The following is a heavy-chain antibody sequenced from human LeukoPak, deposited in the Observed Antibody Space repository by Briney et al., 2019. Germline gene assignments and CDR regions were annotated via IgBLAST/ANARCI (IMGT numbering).Heavy chain of an antibody. D-gene: IGHD3-10*01. CDR2: ISYDGSNK. CDR1: GFTFSSYA. V-gene: IGHV3-30*04. Sequence: GGSLRLSCAASGFTFSSYAMHWVRQAPGKGLEWVAVISYDGSNKYYADSVKGRFTISRDNSKNTLYLQMNSLRAEDTAVYYCARGSGSYYRAPGSNWGQGTLVTVSS. J-gene: IGHJ4*02. CDR3: ARGSGSYYRAPGSN.